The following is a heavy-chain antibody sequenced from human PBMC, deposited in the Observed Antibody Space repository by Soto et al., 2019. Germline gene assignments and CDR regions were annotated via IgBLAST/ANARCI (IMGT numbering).Heavy chain of an antibody. CDR2: ISSSSSYI. CDR3: ARNMHIVVVTARSAFDI. D-gene: IGHD2-21*02. CDR1: GFTFSSYS. Sequence: GGSLRLSCAASGFTFSSYSINWVRQAPGKGLEWVSSISSSSSYIYYADSVKGRFTISRDNAKNSLHLQMNSLRAEDTAVYYCARNMHIVVVTARSAFDIWGQGTMVTVSS. J-gene: IGHJ3*02. V-gene: IGHV3-21*01.